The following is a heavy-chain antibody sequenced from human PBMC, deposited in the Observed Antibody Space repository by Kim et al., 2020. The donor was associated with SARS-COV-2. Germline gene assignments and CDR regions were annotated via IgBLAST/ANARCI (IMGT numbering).Heavy chain of an antibody. CDR3: ARRGHIVVVTAITYYFDY. Sequence: KSRVTISVDTSKNQFSLKLSSVTAADTAVYYCARRGHIVVVTAITYYFDYWGQGTLVTVSS. V-gene: IGHV4-39*01. D-gene: IGHD2-21*02. J-gene: IGHJ4*02.